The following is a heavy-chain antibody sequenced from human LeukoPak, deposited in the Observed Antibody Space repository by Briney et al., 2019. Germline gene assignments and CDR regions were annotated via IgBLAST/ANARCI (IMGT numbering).Heavy chain of an antibody. CDR3: ARDRAATQDWVEFDP. CDR2: IRGSGET. D-gene: IGHD3/OR15-3a*01. CDR1: GFSVSNYY. J-gene: IGHJ5*02. V-gene: IGHV3-66*03. Sequence: GGSLRLSCAVSGFSVSNYYRNWVRQAPGKGLEWVSLIRGSGETFYADSVKGRFTISRDDSKNTVYLQMNSLRVEDTAEYFCARDRAATQDWVEFDPWGQGTLVTVSS.